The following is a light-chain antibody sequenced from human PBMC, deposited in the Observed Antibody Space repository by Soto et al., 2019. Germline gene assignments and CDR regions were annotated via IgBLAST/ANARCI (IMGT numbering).Light chain of an antibody. CDR3: SSYTSSSTSLYV. Sequence: QSALTQPASVSGSPGQSITISCTGTSSDVGGYNYVSWYQQHPGKAPKLMIYEVSNRPSGVSNRFSGSKSGNTASLTISGLQAEDEADYYCSSYTSSSTSLYVFGTVTKLTVL. V-gene: IGLV2-14*01. CDR1: SSDVGGYNY. CDR2: EVS. J-gene: IGLJ1*01.